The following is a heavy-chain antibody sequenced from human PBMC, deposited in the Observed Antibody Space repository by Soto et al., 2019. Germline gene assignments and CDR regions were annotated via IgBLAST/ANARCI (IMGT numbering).Heavy chain of an antibody. J-gene: IGHJ6*02. CDR3: AAESSYGMDV. Sequence: GASVKVSCKASGSTFTSYYMHWVRQAPGQGLEWMGIINPSGGSTSYEQKFQGRVNMTRDTSTSTVYMELSSLRAEDTAVYYCAAESSYGMDVWGQGTTVTVSS. V-gene: IGHV1-46*01. CDR2: INPSGGST. CDR1: GSTFTSYY.